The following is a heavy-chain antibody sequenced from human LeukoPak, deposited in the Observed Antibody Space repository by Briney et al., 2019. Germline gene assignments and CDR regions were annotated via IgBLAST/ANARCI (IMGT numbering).Heavy chain of an antibody. CDR1: GGSISSYY. D-gene: IGHD6-13*01. V-gene: IGHV4-59*01. CDR2: IYYSGST. Sequence: PSETLSLTCTVSGGSISSYYWSWIRQPPGKGLEWIGYIYYSGSTNYNPSLKSRVTISVDTSKNQFSLKLSSVTAADTAVYFCARVQGATTAAGTGYYYYYGMDVWGQGTTVTVSS. J-gene: IGHJ6*02. CDR3: ARVQGATTAAGTGYYYYYGMDV.